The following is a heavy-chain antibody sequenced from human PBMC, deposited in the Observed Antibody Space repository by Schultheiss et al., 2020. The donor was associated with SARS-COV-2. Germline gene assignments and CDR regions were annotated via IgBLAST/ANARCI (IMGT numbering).Heavy chain of an antibody. Sequence: SQTLSLTCSVSGGSINSYYWSWIRQSPGKGLEWIGYLHYSGDTNSNPSLKSRVITSVHTSKNQFSLELTSVTAADTAVYYCAGSGYRFGARWWGQGTLVTVSS. CDR3: AGSGYRFGARW. D-gene: IGHD5-18*01. CDR2: LHYSGDT. CDR1: GGSINSYY. V-gene: IGHV4-59*01. J-gene: IGHJ4*02.